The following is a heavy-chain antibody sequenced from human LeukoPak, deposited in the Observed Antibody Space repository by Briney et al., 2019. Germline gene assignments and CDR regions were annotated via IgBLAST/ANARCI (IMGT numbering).Heavy chain of an antibody. CDR1: GFTFSSYS. CDR3: ASRVATPFEFDY. Sequence: GGSLRLSCAASGFTFSSYSMNWVRQAPGKGLEWVSSISSSSSYIYYADSVKGRFTISRDNAKNSLYLQMNSLRAEDTAVYYCASRVATPFEFDYWGQGTLVTVSS. J-gene: IGHJ4*02. V-gene: IGHV3-21*01. D-gene: IGHD5-12*01. CDR2: ISSSSSYI.